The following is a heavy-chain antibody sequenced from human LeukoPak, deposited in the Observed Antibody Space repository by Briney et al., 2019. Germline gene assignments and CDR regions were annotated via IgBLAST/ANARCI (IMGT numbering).Heavy chain of an antibody. CDR1: GFTVSSNY. J-gene: IGHJ4*02. D-gene: IGHD4-17*01. V-gene: IGHV3-53*05. Sequence: GGSLRLSCAASGFTVSSNYMSWVRQAPGKGLEWVSVIYSGGSTYYADSLKGRFTISRDNSKNTLYLQMNSLRAEDTAVYYCAKDRGDYGDSGEFDYWGQGTLVTVSS. CDR3: AKDRGDYGDSGEFDY. CDR2: IYSGGST.